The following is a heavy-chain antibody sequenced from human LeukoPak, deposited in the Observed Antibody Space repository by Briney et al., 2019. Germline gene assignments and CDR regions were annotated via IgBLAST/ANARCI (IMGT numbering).Heavy chain of an antibody. J-gene: IGHJ4*02. V-gene: IGHV4-31*03. CDR1: GGSIGTSAYY. CDR3: ARRVSSSWYYFDY. D-gene: IGHD6-13*01. Sequence: PSQTLSLTCTVSGGSIGTSAYYWNWIRQHPGKGLEWIGFISDSGSTLYNPSLKSRVTISVDTSKNQISLKLSSVTAADTAVYYCARRVSSSWYYFDYWGQGTLVTVSS. CDR2: ISDSGST.